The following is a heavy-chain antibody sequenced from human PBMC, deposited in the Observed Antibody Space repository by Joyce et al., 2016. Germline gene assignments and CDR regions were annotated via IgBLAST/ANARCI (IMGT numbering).Heavy chain of an antibody. CDR3: ARGLSAFDYSNYAGYDY. J-gene: IGHJ4*02. CDR2: INHCGST. V-gene: IGHV4-34*01. Sequence: QVQLQQWGAGLLKPSETLSLTCAVYGGSFSGYYWSWIRQPPGKGLEWIGEINHCGSTNYNPSLESRVTISVDTSKNQLSLRLSSVTAADTAVYYCARGLSAFDYSNYAGYDYWGQGTLVTVSS. CDR1: GGSFSGYY. D-gene: IGHD4-11*01.